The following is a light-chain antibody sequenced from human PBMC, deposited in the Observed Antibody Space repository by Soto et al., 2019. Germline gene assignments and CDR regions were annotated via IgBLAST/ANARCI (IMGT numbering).Light chain of an antibody. J-gene: IGLJ2*01. Sequence: YELTQPPSVSVSPGQTASITCSGDKLGDKYACWYQQKPGQSPVLVIYQDSKRPSGIPERFSASNSGNTATLTISGTQAMDEADYYCQAWDSSTVVFGGGTKLTVL. CDR1: KLGDKY. V-gene: IGLV3-1*01. CDR3: QAWDSSTVV. CDR2: QDS.